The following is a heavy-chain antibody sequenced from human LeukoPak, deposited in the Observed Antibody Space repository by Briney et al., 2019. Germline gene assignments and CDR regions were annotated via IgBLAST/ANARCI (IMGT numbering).Heavy chain of an antibody. J-gene: IGHJ4*02. CDR1: RFIFSNYS. V-gene: IGHV3-30-3*02. D-gene: IGHD3-9*01. CDR3: AKNFITIDHFDY. CDR2: ISFDGNSK. Sequence: GRSLRLPCAASRFIFSNYSLHWVRQAPGKGLEWVAVISFDGNSKYYADSAKGRFTISRDNSKNTLYLQMNSLRVDDTAVYFCAKNFITIDHFDYWGQGTLVSVSS.